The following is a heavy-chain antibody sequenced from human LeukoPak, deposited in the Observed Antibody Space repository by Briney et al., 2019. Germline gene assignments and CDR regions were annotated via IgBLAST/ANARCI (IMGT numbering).Heavy chain of an antibody. CDR2: IIPILGIA. Sequence: GASVKVSCKASGGTFSSYAISWVRQAPGQGLEWMGRIIPILGIANYAQKFQGRVTITADKSTSTAYMELSSLRSEDTAVYYCATYTVTLGAKYYYYYGMDVWGQGTTVTVSS. CDR1: GGTFSSYA. J-gene: IGHJ6*02. V-gene: IGHV1-69*04. CDR3: ATYTVTLGAKYYYYYGMDV. D-gene: IGHD4-4*01.